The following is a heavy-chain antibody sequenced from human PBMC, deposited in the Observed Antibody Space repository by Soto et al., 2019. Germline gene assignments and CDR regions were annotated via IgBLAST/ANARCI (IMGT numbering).Heavy chain of an antibody. CDR2: IYYSGST. D-gene: IGHD4-17*01. V-gene: IGHV4-30-4*01. Sequence: PSETLSLTCTVSGGSISSSSYYWSWIRQPPGKGLEWIGYIYYSGSTYYNPSLKSRVTISVDTSKNQFSLKLSSVTAADTAVYYCARTPTRLRPEWFDYWGQGTLVTVSS. CDR3: ARTPTRLRPEWFDY. J-gene: IGHJ4*02. CDR1: GGSISSSSYY.